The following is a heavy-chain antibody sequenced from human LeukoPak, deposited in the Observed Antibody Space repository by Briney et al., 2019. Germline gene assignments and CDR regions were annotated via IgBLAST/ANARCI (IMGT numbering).Heavy chain of an antibody. Sequence: GGSLRLSCAASGFTFSSYSMNWVRQAPGKGLEWVSSISSSSSYIYYADSVKGRFTISRDNAKNSLYLQMNSLRAEGTAVYYCARGSGSSSSWYDWFDPWGQGTLVTVSS. J-gene: IGHJ5*02. CDR2: ISSSSSYI. V-gene: IGHV3-21*01. CDR1: GFTFSSYS. CDR3: ARGSGSSSSWYDWFDP. D-gene: IGHD6-13*01.